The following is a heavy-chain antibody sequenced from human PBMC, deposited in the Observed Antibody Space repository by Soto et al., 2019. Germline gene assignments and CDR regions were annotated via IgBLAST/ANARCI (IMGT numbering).Heavy chain of an antibody. D-gene: IGHD3-22*01. CDR1: GNTVPNYA. CDR2: INGGNGNT. V-gene: IGHV1-3*01. CDR3: VHSSGYYSFDY. Sequence: ASVKVSCKASGNTVPNYAIHWVRQAPGQRLEWMGWINGGNGNTKYSQKFQGRVTITRDTSASTAYMELSSLRSEDTAVYYCVHSSGYYSFDYWGQGTLVTVSS. J-gene: IGHJ4*02.